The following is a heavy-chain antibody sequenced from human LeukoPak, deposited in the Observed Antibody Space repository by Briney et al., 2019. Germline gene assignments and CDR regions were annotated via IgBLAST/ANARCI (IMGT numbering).Heavy chain of an antibody. Sequence: SVKVSCKASGGTFSSYAISWVRQAPGRGLEWMGRIIPILGIANYAQKFQGRVTITADKSTSTAYMELSSLRSEDTAVYYCASGYSYGYDRFFDYWGQGTLVTVSS. CDR2: IIPILGIA. CDR1: GGTFSSYA. V-gene: IGHV1-69*04. D-gene: IGHD5-18*01. CDR3: ASGYSYGYDRFFDY. J-gene: IGHJ4*02.